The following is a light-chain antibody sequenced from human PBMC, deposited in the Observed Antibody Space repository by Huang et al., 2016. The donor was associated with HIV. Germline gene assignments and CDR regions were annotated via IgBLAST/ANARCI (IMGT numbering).Light chain of an antibody. Sequence: EIVMTQSPATLSVSPGERATLSCRASQRVGSNLAWYQQKRGQAPRLLIYAASTRATGIPARFSGSGSGTEFTLTVSGLQSEDFAVYYCQQHNTWPRTFGQGTRV. CDR1: QRVGSN. J-gene: IGKJ1*01. V-gene: IGKV3-15*01. CDR2: AAS. CDR3: QQHNTWPRT.